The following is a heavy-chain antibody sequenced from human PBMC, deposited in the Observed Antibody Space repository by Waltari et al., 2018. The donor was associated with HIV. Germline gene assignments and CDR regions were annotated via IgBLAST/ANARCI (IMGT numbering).Heavy chain of an antibody. CDR3: ARGESVSVSNIPPGYRFDF. Sequence: QVQLVQSGAELKTPGASVEFSCRASGYSFTAYHITWVRPATGQGLQWMGRINPISGSTNIPLTFQGRITMTRDTSSGAVFTELRGLKFNDTALYYCARGESVSVSNIPPGYRFDFWGQGTLITVSS. J-gene: IGHJ4*02. CDR1: GYSFTAYH. V-gene: IGHV1-2*06. D-gene: IGHD2-15*01. CDR2: INPISGST.